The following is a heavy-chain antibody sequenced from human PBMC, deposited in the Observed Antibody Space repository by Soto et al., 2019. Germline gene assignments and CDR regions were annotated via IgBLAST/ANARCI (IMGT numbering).Heavy chain of an antibody. CDR2: IYYSGST. CDR3: ARLSSSWFNADAFDI. D-gene: IGHD6-13*01. Sequence: SETLSLTCTVSGGSISSYYWSWIRQPPGKGLEWIGYIYYSGSTNYNPSLKSRVTISVDTSKNQFSLKLSSVTAADTAVYYCARLSSSWFNADAFDIWGQGTMVTVSS. V-gene: IGHV4-59*08. J-gene: IGHJ3*02. CDR1: GGSISSYY.